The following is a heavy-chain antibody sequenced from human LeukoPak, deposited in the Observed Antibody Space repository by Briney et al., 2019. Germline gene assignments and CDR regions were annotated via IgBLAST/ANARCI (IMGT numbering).Heavy chain of an antibody. CDR1: GFTFSNYG. D-gene: IGHD6-19*01. Sequence: PGGSLRLSCAASGFTFSNYGMSWVRQAPGKGLEWVSAISGSGGRASPISGSGGSTYYADSVKGRFTISRDNSKNTLYLQMNSLRAEDAAVYYCAKASIAVPVAGTSDYWGQGTLVTVSS. V-gene: IGHV3-23*01. J-gene: IGHJ4*02. CDR3: AKASIAVPVAGTSDY. CDR2: ISGSGGRASPISGSGGST.